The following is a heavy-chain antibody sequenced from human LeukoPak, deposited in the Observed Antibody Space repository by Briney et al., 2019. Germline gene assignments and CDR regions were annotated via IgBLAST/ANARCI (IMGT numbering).Heavy chain of an antibody. CDR1: EFTFSSYT. J-gene: IGHJ3*01. CDR2: ISSTSTYI. CDR3: AREEGDGFDV. V-gene: IGHV3-21*04. Sequence: PGGSLRLSCAASEFTFSSYTINWVRQAPGKGLEWVSSISSTSTYISYADSVKGRFTISRDNARNTLYLQMNSLSADDTALYYCAREEGDGFDVWGQGTMVTVSS.